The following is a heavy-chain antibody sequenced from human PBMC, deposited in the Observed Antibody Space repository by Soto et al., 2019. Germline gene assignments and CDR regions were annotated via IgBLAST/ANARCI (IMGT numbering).Heavy chain of an antibody. Sequence: EVQLLESGGGLVQPGGSLRLSCAASGFTFSSNAMSWVRQAPGKGLEWVSAISGSGGSTYYAASVKGRFTISRDNSKNTLYLQMNSLRAEDTAVYYCAKGSYYYDSSGYYPYYYYGMDVWGQGTTVTVSS. CDR1: GFTFSSNA. CDR2: ISGSGGST. J-gene: IGHJ6*02. CDR3: AKGSYYYDSSGYYPYYYYGMDV. V-gene: IGHV3-23*01. D-gene: IGHD3-22*01.